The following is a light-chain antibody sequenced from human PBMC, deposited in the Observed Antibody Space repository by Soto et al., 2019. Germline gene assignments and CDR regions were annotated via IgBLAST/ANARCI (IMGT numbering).Light chain of an antibody. CDR2: DAS. Sequence: DIQMTQSPSTLSASVGDRVTITCRASQSINSWLAWYQQKPGKAPKLLIYDASSLESGVPSRFSGSGSWTEFTLTISSLQPDDCATYYCQQFNSYSPWTFGQGTKV. J-gene: IGKJ1*01. CDR1: QSINSW. CDR3: QQFNSYSPWT. V-gene: IGKV1-5*01.